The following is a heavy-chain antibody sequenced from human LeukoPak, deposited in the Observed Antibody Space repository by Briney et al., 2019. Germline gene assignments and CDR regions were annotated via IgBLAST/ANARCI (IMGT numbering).Heavy chain of an antibody. CDR2: IRSSSSSI. Sequence: GGSLRLSCAVSGFAFSDHSMNWVRQAPGKGLEWISYIRSSSSSIFYADSVKGRFTISTDNGRNSLYLQMNSLRDEDTVVYYCARDLSWGFDYWGQGILVTVSS. D-gene: IGHD7-27*01. CDR1: GFAFSDHS. V-gene: IGHV3-48*02. J-gene: IGHJ4*02. CDR3: ARDLSWGFDY.